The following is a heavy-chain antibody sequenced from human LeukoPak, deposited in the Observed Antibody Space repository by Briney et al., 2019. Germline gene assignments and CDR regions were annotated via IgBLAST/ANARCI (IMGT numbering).Heavy chain of an antibody. V-gene: IGHV1-3*04. CDR1: GYAFTNYG. CDR3: ARGRDVLLWFGEPRDFDY. CDR2: INIGNGNT. J-gene: IGHJ4*02. D-gene: IGHD3-10*01. Sequence: WASVKVSCKASGYAFTNYGMHWVRQAPGQRLEWVGWINIGNGNTKYSQRFQGRVTISRDTSANTAYMDLRSLRSEDTAVYYCARGRDVLLWFGEPRDFDYWGQGTLVTVSS.